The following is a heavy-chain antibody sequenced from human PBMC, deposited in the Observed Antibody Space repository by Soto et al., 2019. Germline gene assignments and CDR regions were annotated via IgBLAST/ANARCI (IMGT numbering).Heavy chain of an antibody. V-gene: IGHV3-23*01. CDR2: ISGSGGST. J-gene: IGHJ6*02. Sequence: EVQLLESGGGLVQPGGSLRPSCAASGFTFSSYAMSWVRQAPGKGLEWVSAISGSGGSTYYADSVKGRFTISRDNSKNTLYLQMNSLRAEDTAVYYCAKSTNRNYGMDVWGQGTTVTVSS. CDR1: GFTFSSYA. CDR3: AKSTNRNYGMDV.